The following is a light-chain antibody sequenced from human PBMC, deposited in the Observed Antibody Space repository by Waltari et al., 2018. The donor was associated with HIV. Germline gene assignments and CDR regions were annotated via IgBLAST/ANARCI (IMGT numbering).Light chain of an antibody. CDR2: KDS. CDR1: ALPKQY. J-gene: IGLJ3*02. V-gene: IGLV3-25*03. Sequence: SYELTQPPSVSVSPGQTARSTCAGEALPKQYAYWYQQKPGQAPVLVIYKDSERPSGIPERFSGSSSGTTVTLTISGVQAEDEADYYCQSADSSGTYWVFGGGTKLTVL. CDR3: QSADSSGTYWV.